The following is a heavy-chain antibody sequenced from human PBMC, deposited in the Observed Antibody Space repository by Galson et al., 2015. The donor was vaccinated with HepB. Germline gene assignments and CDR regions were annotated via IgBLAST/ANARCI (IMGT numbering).Heavy chain of an antibody. CDR2: IKSKTDGGTT. CDR3: TTDLYSGSSYYYYGMDV. J-gene: IGHJ6*02. CDR1: GFTFSNAW. D-gene: IGHD1-26*01. Sequence: SLRLSCAASGFTFSNAWMSWVRQAPGKGLEGVGRIKSKTDGGTTDYAAPVKGRFTISRDDSKNTLYLQMNSLKTEDTAVYYCTTDLYSGSSYYYYGMDVWGQGTTVTVSS. V-gene: IGHV3-15*01.